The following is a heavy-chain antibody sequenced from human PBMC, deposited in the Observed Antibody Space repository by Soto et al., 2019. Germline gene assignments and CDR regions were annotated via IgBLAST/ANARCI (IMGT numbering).Heavy chain of an antibody. CDR3: AKDIFSDRIVVVAATRGFDY. J-gene: IGHJ4*02. Sequence: DVQLVESGGVVVQPGGSLRLSCAASGFTFDDYTMHWVRQAPGKGLEWVSLISWDGGSTYYADSVKGRFTISRDNSKNSLYLQMNSLRTEDTALYYCAKDIFSDRIVVVAATRGFDYWGQGTLVTVSS. D-gene: IGHD2-15*01. CDR1: GFTFDDYT. CDR2: ISWDGGST. V-gene: IGHV3-43*01.